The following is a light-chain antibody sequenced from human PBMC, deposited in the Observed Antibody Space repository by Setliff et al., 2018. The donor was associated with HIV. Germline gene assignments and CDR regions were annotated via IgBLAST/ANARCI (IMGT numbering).Light chain of an antibody. CDR3: QVWDSSSDRPV. CDR1: NIGSKS. Sequence: SYELTQPPSVSVAPGKTARITCGGNNIGSKSVHWYQQKPGQAPVLVIYYDSDRPSGIPERFSGSNSGNTATLTISRVEAGDEADYYCQVWDSSSDRPVFGTGTKVTVL. CDR2: YDS. V-gene: IGLV3-21*04. J-gene: IGLJ1*01.